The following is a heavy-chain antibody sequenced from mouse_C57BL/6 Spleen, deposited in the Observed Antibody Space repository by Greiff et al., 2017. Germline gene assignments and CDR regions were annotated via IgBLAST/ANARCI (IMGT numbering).Heavy chain of an antibody. CDR2: ISYDGSN. Sequence: EVQLQESGPGLVKPSQSLSLTCSVTGYSITSGYYWNWIRQFPGNKLEWMGYISYDGSNNYNPSLKNRISITRDTSKNQFFLKLNSVTTEDTATYYCAREGYGNFPRFAYWGQGTLVTVSA. J-gene: IGHJ3*01. CDR3: AREGYGNFPRFAY. V-gene: IGHV3-6*01. CDR1: GYSITSGYY. D-gene: IGHD2-1*01.